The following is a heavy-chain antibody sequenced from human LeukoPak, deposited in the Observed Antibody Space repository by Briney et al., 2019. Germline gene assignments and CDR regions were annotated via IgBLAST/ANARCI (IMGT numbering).Heavy chain of an antibody. Sequence: PGGSLRLSCAASGFTFSSYSMNWVRQPPGKGLEWVAYVSSSSIVIYYADSMKGRFTISRDNVDNSLHLQMNSLRAEDTAVYYCVRSGYYGSGSYYSLNGFDSWGQGTLVTVSS. V-gene: IGHV3-48*01. CDR2: VSSSSIVI. CDR3: VRSGYYGSGSYYSLNGFDS. CDR1: GFTFSSYS. J-gene: IGHJ5*01. D-gene: IGHD3-10*01.